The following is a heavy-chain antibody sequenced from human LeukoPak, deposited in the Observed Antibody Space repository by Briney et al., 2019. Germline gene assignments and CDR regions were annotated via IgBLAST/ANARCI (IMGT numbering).Heavy chain of an antibody. CDR2: IWYDGSNK. J-gene: IGHJ6*03. D-gene: IGHD1-26*01. CDR1: GFTFSSYG. CDR3: ARDRLGGAYYYYYYMDV. Sequence: GRSLRLSCAASGFTFSSYGMHWVRQAPGKGLEWVAVIWYDGSNKYYADSVKGRFTISRDSSKNTLYLQMNSLRAEDTAVYYCARDRLGGAYYYYYYMDVWGKGTTVTVSS. V-gene: IGHV3-33*01.